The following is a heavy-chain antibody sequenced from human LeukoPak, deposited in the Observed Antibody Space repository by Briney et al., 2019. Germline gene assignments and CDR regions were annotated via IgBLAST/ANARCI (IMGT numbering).Heavy chain of an antibody. CDR2: IRSKTDGGTT. Sequence: GGSLRLSCEASGFTFSNAWMNWVRQAPGKGLEWVGRIRSKTDGGTTDYAASVKGRFIISRDDSRNTLHLQMNSLKTEDTAVYYCTTWTDLYDYWGQGTLVTVSS. CDR1: GFTFSNAW. CDR3: TTWTDLYDY. D-gene: IGHD3/OR15-3a*01. V-gene: IGHV3-15*01. J-gene: IGHJ4*02.